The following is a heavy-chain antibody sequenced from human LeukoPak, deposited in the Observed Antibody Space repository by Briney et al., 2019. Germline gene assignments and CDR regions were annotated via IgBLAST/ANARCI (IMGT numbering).Heavy chain of an antibody. CDR3: TTAKYYYGSGSYKDY. CDR1: GFTFSNAW. Sequence: GGSLRLSCAASGFTFSNAWMSWVRQAPGKGLEWVGRIKSKTDGGTTDYAAPVKGRFTISRDDSKNTLYLQMNSLKTEDTAVYYCTTAKYYYGSGSYKDYWGQGTLVTVSS. J-gene: IGHJ4*02. V-gene: IGHV3-15*01. CDR2: IKSKTDGGTT. D-gene: IGHD3-10*01.